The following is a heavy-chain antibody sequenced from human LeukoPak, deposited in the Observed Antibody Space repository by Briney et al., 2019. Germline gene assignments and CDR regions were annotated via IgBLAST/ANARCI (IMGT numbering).Heavy chain of an antibody. D-gene: IGHD6-13*01. CDR1: GGSTSSGGYS. J-gene: IGHJ3*02. Sequence: SETLSLTCTVSGGSTSSGGYSWSWIRQPPGKGLEWIGYIYHSGSTYYNPSLKSRVTISVDRSKNQFSLKLSSVTAADTAVYYCARGYSSSSPDAFDIWGQGTMVTVSS. V-gene: IGHV4-30-2*01. CDR3: ARGYSSSSPDAFDI. CDR2: IYHSGST.